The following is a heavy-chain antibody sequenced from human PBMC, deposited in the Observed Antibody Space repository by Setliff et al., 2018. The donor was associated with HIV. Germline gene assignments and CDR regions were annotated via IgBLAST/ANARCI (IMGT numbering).Heavy chain of an antibody. CDR2: IYNGGST. D-gene: IGHD3-22*01. V-gene: IGHV4-59*11. J-gene: IGHJ4*02. CDR3: AKAARDYYDSSGYYIGIDY. CDR1: GGSITGHY. Sequence: PSETLSLTCTVSGGSITGHYCGWIRQPPGKGLEWIGNIYNGGSTNYNPSLKSRVTISLDTSKNQFSLNLSSVTAADTAVYYCAKAARDYYDSSGYYIGIDYWGQGTLVTVSS.